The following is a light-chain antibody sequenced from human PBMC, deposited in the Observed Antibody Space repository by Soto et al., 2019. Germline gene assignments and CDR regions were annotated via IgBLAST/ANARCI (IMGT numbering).Light chain of an antibody. CDR3: ERWESAWGGGV. V-gene: IGLV1-51*01. Sequence: QSVLTQPPSMSAAPGQMVAISCSGTSSNIGDNSVSWYQHFPGTAPKVLIYDNNRRPSGIPDRFSGSKSGTSATLTIIGLQRGAGPDISCERWESAWGGGVSGGGTRLTVL. CDR2: DNN. J-gene: IGLJ3*02. CDR1: SSNIGDNS.